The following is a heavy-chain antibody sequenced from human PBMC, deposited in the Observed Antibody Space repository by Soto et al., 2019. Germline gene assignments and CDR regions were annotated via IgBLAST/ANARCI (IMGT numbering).Heavy chain of an antibody. Sequence: ASVKVSCKASGYTFTNYGITWLRQAPGQGLEWMGWISAYTGNTNYAQKVQGRVTMSTDTSTSTAYLELRSLRSDDTAVYYCARGPESRSTAYFDYWGQGTLVTVSS. CDR2: ISAYTGNT. CDR1: GYTFTNYG. CDR3: ARGPESRSTAYFDY. D-gene: IGHD2-2*01. J-gene: IGHJ4*02. V-gene: IGHV1-18*01.